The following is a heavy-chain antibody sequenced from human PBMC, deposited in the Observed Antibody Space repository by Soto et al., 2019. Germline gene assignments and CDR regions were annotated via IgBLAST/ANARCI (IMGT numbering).Heavy chain of an antibody. J-gene: IGHJ3*01. CDR1: GGSISSYY. V-gene: IGHV4-59*01. D-gene: IGHD6-13*01. CDR3: ARVSRYSSSWRYDAFDV. CDR2: IYYSGST. Sequence: SETLSLTCTVSGGSISSYYWSWIRQPPGKGLEWIGYIYYSGSTNYNPSLKSRVTISVDTSKNQFSLKLSSVTAADTAVYYCARVSRYSSSWRYDAFDVWGQGTMVTVSS.